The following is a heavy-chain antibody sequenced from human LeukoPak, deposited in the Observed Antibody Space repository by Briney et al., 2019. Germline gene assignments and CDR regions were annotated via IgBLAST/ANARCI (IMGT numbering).Heavy chain of an antibody. D-gene: IGHD5-18*01. Sequence: ASVKVSCKASGYTFTGYYMHWVRQAPGQGLEWMGRINPNSGGTNYAQKFQGRVTMTRDTSISTAYMELSRLRSDDTAVYYCATDPGDTAMEGYWGQGTLVTVSS. J-gene: IGHJ4*02. CDR2: INPNSGGT. CDR1: GYTFTGYY. V-gene: IGHV1-2*06. CDR3: ATDPGDTAMEGY.